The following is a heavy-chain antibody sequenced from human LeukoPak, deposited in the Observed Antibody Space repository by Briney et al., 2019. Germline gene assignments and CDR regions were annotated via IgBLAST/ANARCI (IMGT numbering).Heavy chain of an antibody. Sequence: ASVKVSCKASGYTFTGYYMHWVRQAPGQGLEWMGWINPNSGGTNYAQKFQGRVTMTRDTSISTAYMELSRLRSDDTAVYYCARDRVTMVRGIGMDVWGQGTTVTVSS. V-gene: IGHV1-2*02. CDR3: ARDRVTMVRGIGMDV. J-gene: IGHJ6*02. D-gene: IGHD3-10*01. CDR2: INPNSGGT. CDR1: GYTFTGYY.